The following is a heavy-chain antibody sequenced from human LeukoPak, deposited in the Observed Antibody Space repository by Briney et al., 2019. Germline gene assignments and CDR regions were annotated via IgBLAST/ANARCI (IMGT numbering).Heavy chain of an antibody. CDR1: GFTFSSYA. D-gene: IGHD3-10*01. CDR3: ARPLHYYGPGSSLNY. J-gene: IGHJ4*02. CDR2: ISYDGSNK. V-gene: IGHV3-30-3*01. Sequence: GRSLRLSCAASGFTFSSYAMHWVRQAPGKGLEWVAVISYDGSNKYYADSVKGRFTISRDDSKNTLYLQMNSLRAEDTAVYYCARPLHYYGPGSSLNYWGQGTLVTASS.